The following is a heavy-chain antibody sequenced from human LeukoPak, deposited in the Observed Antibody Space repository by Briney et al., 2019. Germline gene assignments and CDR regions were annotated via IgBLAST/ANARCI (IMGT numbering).Heavy chain of an antibody. CDR3: AKDPSGCSGGSCYPLGY. Sequence: GGSLRLSCEAFGFTFDDYGMHWVRQAPGKGLEWVAVISYDGSNKYYADSVKGRSTISRDNSKNTLYLQMNSLRAEDTAVYYCAKDPSGCSGGSCYPLGYWGQGTLVTVSS. V-gene: IGHV3-30*18. J-gene: IGHJ4*02. CDR1: GFTFDDYG. CDR2: ISYDGSNK. D-gene: IGHD2-15*01.